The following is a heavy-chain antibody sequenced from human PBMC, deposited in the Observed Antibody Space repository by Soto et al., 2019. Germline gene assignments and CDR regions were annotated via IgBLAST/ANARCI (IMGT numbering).Heavy chain of an antibody. J-gene: IGHJ6*02. Sequence: QVQLQESGPGLVKPSQTLSLTCTVSGGSISSGDYYWSWIRQPPGKGLEWIGYIYYSGSTYYNPSLKSRVTISVDTSKNQFSLKLSSVTAADTAVYYCARGPYDFWSGYLYGMDVWRQGTTVTVSS. CDR3: ARGPYDFWSGYLYGMDV. CDR2: IYYSGST. CDR1: GGSISSGDYY. D-gene: IGHD3-3*01. V-gene: IGHV4-30-4*01.